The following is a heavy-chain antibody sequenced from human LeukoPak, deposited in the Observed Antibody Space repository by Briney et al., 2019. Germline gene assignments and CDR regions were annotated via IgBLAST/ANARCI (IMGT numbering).Heavy chain of an antibody. CDR3: ATFLAVIAARDSLYFQH. J-gene: IGHJ1*01. Sequence: GGSLRLSCGASGFTFSKYAMSWVRQAPGKGLEWVSGVSGSGGVTYYAYSVKGRFTISRDNSKNTLHLQMNSLRAEDTAVYYCATFLAVIAARDSLYFQHWGQGTLVSVSS. D-gene: IGHD6-6*01. CDR2: VSGSGGVT. V-gene: IGHV3-23*01. CDR1: GFTFSKYA.